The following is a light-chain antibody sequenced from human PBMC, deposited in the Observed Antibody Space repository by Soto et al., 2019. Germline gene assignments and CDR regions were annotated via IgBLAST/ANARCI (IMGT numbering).Light chain of an antibody. CDR2: EVS. V-gene: IGLV2-14*01. Sequence: QSALTQPASVTGSPGQLITISCTGTSSDVRGYNYVSWYQQHPGKATKLMIYEVSNQPSEVSNRFSDSKSGNTASLTISGLQDEDESDYYCSSYPSSSTLYVFGTGTKVTVL. CDR3: SSYPSSSTLYV. CDR1: SSDVRGYNY. J-gene: IGLJ1*01.